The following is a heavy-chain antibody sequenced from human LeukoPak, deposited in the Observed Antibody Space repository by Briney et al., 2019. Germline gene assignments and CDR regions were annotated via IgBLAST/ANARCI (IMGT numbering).Heavy chain of an antibody. D-gene: IGHD6-13*01. CDR1: GFSFTNAW. Sequence: GGSLRLSCEASGFSFTNAWMTWVRQAPGKGLEWVSSIVTGTGKHYGDSVKGRFTIFIDNAKNSLYLQMNSVRAEDTGVYYCARDKPGIAAPDVWGNGTTVTVSS. CDR2: IVTGTGK. CDR3: ARDKPGIAAPDV. J-gene: IGHJ6*04. V-gene: IGHV3-69-1*01.